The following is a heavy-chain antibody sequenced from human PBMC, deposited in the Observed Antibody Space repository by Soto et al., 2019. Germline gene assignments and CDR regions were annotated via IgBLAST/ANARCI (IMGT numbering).Heavy chain of an antibody. CDR2: ISGSGGST. V-gene: IGHV3-23*01. CDR1: GFTFSSYA. J-gene: IGHJ4*02. Sequence: EVQLLESGGGLVQPGGSLRLSCAASGFTFSSYAMSWVRQAPGKGLEWVSSISGSGGSTYYADSVKGRFTISRDNSKNTLYLQTNSLIAEDTAVYYCAKDQRGYSSTARIDYWGQGTPVTVSS. CDR3: AKDQRGYSSTARIDY. D-gene: IGHD6-13*01.